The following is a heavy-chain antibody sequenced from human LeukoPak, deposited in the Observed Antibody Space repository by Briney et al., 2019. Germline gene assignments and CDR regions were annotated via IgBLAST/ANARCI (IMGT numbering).Heavy chain of an antibody. CDR3: TRILITTVRGIIRGDVFDI. CDR1: GFSLGDYA. J-gene: IGHJ3*02. D-gene: IGHD3-10*01. V-gene: IGHV3-49*03. CDR2: IRSKAYGGTT. Sequence: GGSLRLSCTASGFSLGDYAINWIRQAPGKGLEWVGFIRSKAYGGTTEDAASVKGRFTISRDDSKSIAYLQMNSLQTEDTAIYYCTRILITTVRGIIRGDVFDIWGQGTMVTVSS.